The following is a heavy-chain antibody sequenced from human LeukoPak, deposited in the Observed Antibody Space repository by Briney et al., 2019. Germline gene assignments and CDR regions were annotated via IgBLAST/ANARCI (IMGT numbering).Heavy chain of an antibody. CDR3: ARDRGEYQLPHVYMDV. Sequence: GGSLRLSCAASGFTFSSYWMHWVRQAPGKGLVWVSRINSDGSSTSYADSVKGRFTISRDNAKNTLYLQMNSLRAEDTAVYYCARDRGEYQLPHVYMDVWGKGTTVTISS. D-gene: IGHD2-2*01. CDR1: GFTFSSYW. V-gene: IGHV3-74*01. J-gene: IGHJ6*03. CDR2: INSDGSST.